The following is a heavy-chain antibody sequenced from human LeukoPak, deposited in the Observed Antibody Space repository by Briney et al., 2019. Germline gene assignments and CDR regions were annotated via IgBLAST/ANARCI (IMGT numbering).Heavy chain of an antibody. J-gene: IGHJ3*02. CDR2: ISYDASNK. CDR1: GFTFSSYA. V-gene: IGHV3-30-3*01. Sequence: GGSLRLSCAASGFTFSSYAMHWVRQAPAKGLEWVAVISYDASNKYYADSVKGRFTISRDNSKNTLYLQMNSLRAEDMAVYYCARPPFGDGYNDALDIWGQGTMVTVSS. CDR3: ARPPFGDGYNDALDI. D-gene: IGHD5-24*01.